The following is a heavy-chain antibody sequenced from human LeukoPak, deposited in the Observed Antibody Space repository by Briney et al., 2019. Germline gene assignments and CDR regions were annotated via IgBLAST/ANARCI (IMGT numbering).Heavy chain of an antibody. V-gene: IGHV7-4-1*02. CDR2: IDTYTGIP. J-gene: IGHJ4*02. CDR1: GYSFTTHG. Sequence: AASVKVSCKTSGYSFTTHGINWVRQAPGQGLEWMGWIDTYTGIPSYVQDFTGLFVFSVDTSVSTAYAQIIGLLAEDTAVYYCARGARDGALDYWGQGTLVTVSS. CDR3: ARGARDGALDY. D-gene: IGHD3-10*01.